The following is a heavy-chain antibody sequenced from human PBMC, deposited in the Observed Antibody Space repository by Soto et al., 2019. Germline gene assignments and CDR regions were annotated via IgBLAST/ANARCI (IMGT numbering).Heavy chain of an antibody. V-gene: IGHV4-31*01. CDR3: ARDTMVRGARYFDY. CDR1: GGSISSGGYY. CDR2: IYYSGST. Sequence: SETLSLTCTVSGGSISSGGYYWSWIRQHPGKGLEWIGYIYYSGSTYYKKSLKNQVNKSVDTSKNQFSLKLSSVTAAETAVYYCARDTMVRGARYFDYWGQGTLVTV. J-gene: IGHJ4*02. D-gene: IGHD3-10*01.